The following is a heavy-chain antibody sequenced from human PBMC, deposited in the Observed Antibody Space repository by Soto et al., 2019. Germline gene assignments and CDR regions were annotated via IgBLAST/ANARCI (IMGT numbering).Heavy chain of an antibody. V-gene: IGHV4-59*08. Sequence: PXXTLSLTCTVSGGSISGSYWAWIRQPPGRGLKYIGQIXYTGNXNYSTYIQSRXXMSVDKSXXQFYMKLTSVTAAETAVYYCARHATGGNYTLDYWGQGTLVTVSS. CDR1: GGSISGSY. D-gene: IGHD1-26*01. CDR3: ARHATGGNYTLDY. CDR2: IXYTGNX. J-gene: IGHJ4*02.